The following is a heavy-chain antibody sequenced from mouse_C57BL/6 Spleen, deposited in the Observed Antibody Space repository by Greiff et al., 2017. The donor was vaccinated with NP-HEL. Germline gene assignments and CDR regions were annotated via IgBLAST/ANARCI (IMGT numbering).Heavy chain of an antibody. J-gene: IGHJ4*01. D-gene: IGHD2-4*01. CDR2: INPNNGGT. CDR1: GYTFTDYN. V-gene: IGHV1-22*01. Sequence: VQLQQSGPELVKPGASVKMSCKASGYTFTDYNMHWVKQSHGKSLEWIGYINPNNGGTSYNQKFKGKATLTVNKSSSTAYMELRSLTSEDSAVYYCARSIYYDYLYAMDYWGQGTSVTVSS. CDR3: ARSIYYDYLYAMDY.